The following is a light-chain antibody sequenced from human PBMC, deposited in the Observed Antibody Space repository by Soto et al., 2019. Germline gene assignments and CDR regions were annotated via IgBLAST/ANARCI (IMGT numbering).Light chain of an antibody. Sequence: QSVLTQPPSVSETRGQRVTSSCSGSSSNIGSNGVNWYQQLPGTAPKLLIYSNDQRPSGVPGRFSGSKSGTSASLAISGLQSEDEADYYCAAWDDSLDGLVFGTGTNLTVL. CDR2: SND. J-gene: IGLJ1*01. CDR3: AAWDDSLDGLV. CDR1: SSNIGSNG. V-gene: IGLV1-44*01.